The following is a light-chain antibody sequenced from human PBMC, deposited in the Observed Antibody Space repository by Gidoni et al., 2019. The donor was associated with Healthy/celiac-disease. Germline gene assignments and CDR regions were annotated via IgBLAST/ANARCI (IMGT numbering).Light chain of an antibody. CDR3: QAWDSSTLYV. CDR2: QDS. CDR1: KLGYKY. V-gene: IGLV3-1*01. J-gene: IGLJ1*01. Sequence: SYELTQPPSVSVSPGQTASIPCYGDKLGYKYACWYQQKPGQSPVLVIYQDSKRPAGIPERFSGSNSGNTATLTISGTQAMDEADYYCQAWDSSTLYVFGTGTKVTVL.